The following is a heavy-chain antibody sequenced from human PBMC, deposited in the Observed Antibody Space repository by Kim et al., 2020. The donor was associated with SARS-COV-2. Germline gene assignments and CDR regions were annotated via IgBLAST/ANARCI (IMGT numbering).Heavy chain of an antibody. CDR3: ASHYYGSGRHNWFDP. V-gene: IGHV4-39*01. D-gene: IGHD3-10*01. CDR2: IYYSGST. CDR1: GGSISSSSYY. Sequence: SETLSLTCTVSGGSISSSSYYWGWIRQPPGKGLEWIGSIYYSGSTYYNPSLKSRVTISVDTSKNQFSLKLSSVTAADTAVYYCASHYYGSGRHNWFDPWGQGTLVTVSS. J-gene: IGHJ5*02.